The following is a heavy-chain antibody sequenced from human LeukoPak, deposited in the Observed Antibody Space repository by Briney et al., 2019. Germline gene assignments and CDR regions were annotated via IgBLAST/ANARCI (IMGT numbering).Heavy chain of an antibody. Sequence: SETLSLTCAGYGGSFSGYYWSWIRQPPGKGLEWIGEINHSGSTNYNPSLKSRVTISVDTSKNQFSLKLSSVTAADTAVYYCARGRENMITFGGVIAPHYYYGMDVWGHGTTVTVSS. V-gene: IGHV4-34*01. D-gene: IGHD3-16*02. J-gene: IGHJ6*02. CDR3: ARGRENMITFGGVIAPHYYYGMDV. CDR2: INHSGST. CDR1: GGSFSGYY.